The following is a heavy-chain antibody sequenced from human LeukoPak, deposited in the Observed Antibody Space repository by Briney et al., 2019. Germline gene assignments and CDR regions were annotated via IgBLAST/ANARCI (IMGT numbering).Heavy chain of an antibody. Sequence: ASVKVSCKASGYTFTGYYMHWVRQAPGQGLEWMGWINPNSGGTNYAQKFQGRVTMTRDTSISTAYMELSRLRSDDTAVYYCAREVAGSGSDSNFDYWGQGTRVTVSS. J-gene: IGHJ4*02. CDR1: GYTFTGYY. D-gene: IGHD3-10*01. CDR3: AREVAGSGSDSNFDY. V-gene: IGHV1-2*02. CDR2: INPNSGGT.